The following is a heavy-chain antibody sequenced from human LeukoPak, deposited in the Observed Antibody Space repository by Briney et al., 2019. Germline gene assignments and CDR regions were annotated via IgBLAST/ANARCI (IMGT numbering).Heavy chain of an antibody. D-gene: IGHD2-2*01. CDR1: GFTFSSYA. CDR3: ARSYCSSTSCQYYFDY. CDR2: ISYDGSNK. J-gene: IGHJ4*02. V-gene: IGHV3-30-3*01. Sequence: GRSLRLSCAASGFTFSSYAMHWVRQAPGKGLEWVAVISYDGSNKYYADSVKGRFTISRDNSKNTLYLQMNSLRAEDTAVYYCARSYCSSTSCQYYFDYWGQGTLVTVSS.